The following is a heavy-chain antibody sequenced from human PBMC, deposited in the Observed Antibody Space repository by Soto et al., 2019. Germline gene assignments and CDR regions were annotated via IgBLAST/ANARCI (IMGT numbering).Heavy chain of an antibody. CDR2: LSYDGISK. D-gene: IGHD6-19*01. CDR3: AKDQGSSCWYPFDQ. CDR1: AFTFSSYG. J-gene: IGHJ4*02. Sequence: QVQLVESGGGVVQPGRSLRLSCAASAFTFSSYGMHWVRQAPGKGLEWVAVLSYDGISKYYADSVKGRFTISRDNSKNTLYLQMNSLRAEDTAVYYCAKDQGSSCWYPFDQWGQGTLVIVSS. V-gene: IGHV3-30*18.